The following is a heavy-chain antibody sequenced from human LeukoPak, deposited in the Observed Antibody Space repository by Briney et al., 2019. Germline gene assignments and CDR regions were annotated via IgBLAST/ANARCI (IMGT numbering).Heavy chain of an antibody. CDR2: IDPNSGGT. CDR1: GYTFTGYF. J-gene: IGHJ4*02. Sequence: APVTVSCTASGYTFTGYFMHWVRQAPGQGLEWMGWIDPNSGGTNYAQNFRGRVTMTRDTSISTAYMELSRLTSDDTAVYYCARVRVTGSFGLDLGHWGQGTLVTVSS. CDR3: ARVRVTGSFGLDLGH. V-gene: IGHV1-2*02. D-gene: IGHD1-26*01.